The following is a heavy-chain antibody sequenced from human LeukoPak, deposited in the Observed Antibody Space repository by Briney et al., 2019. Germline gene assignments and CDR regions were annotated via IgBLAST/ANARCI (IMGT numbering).Heavy chain of an antibody. V-gene: IGHV4-34*01. CDR3: ARSPTVRGGMANWFDP. CDR1: GGSFSGYY. D-gene: IGHD3-10*01. CDR2: INHSGNT. Sequence: SETLSLTCAIFGGSFSGYYWSWIRQPPGKGLEWIGEINHSGNTNYNPSLKSRVTISLDTSKNQFSLKLSSVTAADTAVYYCARSPTVRGGMANWFDPWGQGTLVTVSS. J-gene: IGHJ5*02.